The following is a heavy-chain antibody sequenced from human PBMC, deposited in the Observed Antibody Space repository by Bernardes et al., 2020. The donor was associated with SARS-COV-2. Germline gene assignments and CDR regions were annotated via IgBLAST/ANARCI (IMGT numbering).Heavy chain of an antibody. CDR3: AGDGDIAMAAAGDY. V-gene: IGHV1-18*04. D-gene: IGHD6-19*01. Sequence: ASVKVSCRASGYIFSSYAISWVRQAPGHGLEWMGWLSVYNRDTSYARKLQGRVIMTTDTSTSTAYMELRSLRSDGTTVYYSAGDGDIAMAAAGDYWGQGTLVTVSS. CDR2: LSVYNRDT. J-gene: IGHJ4*02. CDR1: GYIFSSYA.